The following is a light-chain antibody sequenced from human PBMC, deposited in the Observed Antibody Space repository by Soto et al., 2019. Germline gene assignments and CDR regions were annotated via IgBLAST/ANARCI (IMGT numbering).Light chain of an antibody. V-gene: IGKV2-28*01. Sequence: DIVMTQSPLSLPVTPGEPASISCRSSQSLLHSNGYNYLDWYLQKPGQSPQLLIHLGSNRASGVPDWCSGSGSGADFTLKISRVEAEDVGVYYCMQALQTPLTVGGGTKVEIK. CDR1: QSLLHSNGYNY. CDR2: LGS. J-gene: IGKJ4*01. CDR3: MQALQTPLT.